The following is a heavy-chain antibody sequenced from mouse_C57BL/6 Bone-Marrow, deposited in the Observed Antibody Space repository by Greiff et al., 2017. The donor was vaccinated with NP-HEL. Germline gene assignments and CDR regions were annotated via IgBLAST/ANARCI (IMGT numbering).Heavy chain of an antibody. J-gene: IGHJ2*01. CDR3: ARSGRPNACYFDY. V-gene: IGHV1-75*01. CDR1: GYTFTDYY. CDR2: IFPGSGST. D-gene: IGHD1-2*01. Sequence: VQLQQSGPELVKPGASVKISCKASGYTFTDYYINWVKQRPGQGLEWIGWIFPGSGSTYYNEKFKGKATLTVDKSSSTAYMLLSSLTSEDSAVYFCARSGRPNACYFDYWGQGTTLTVSS.